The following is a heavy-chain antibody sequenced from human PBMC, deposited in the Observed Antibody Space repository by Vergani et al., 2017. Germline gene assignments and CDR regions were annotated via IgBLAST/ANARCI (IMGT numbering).Heavy chain of an antibody. V-gene: IGHV3-23*01. J-gene: IGHJ6*03. Sequence: EVQLLESGGGLVQPGGSLRLSCAASGFTFSSYAMSWVRQAPGKGLEWVSAISGSGGSTYYADSVKGRFTIPRDNSKNTLYLQMNSLRAEDTAVYYCAKAHSGITIFGVVSPDYMDVWGKGTTVTVSS. D-gene: IGHD3-3*01. CDR3: AKAHSGITIFGVVSPDYMDV. CDR2: ISGSGGST. CDR1: GFTFSSYA.